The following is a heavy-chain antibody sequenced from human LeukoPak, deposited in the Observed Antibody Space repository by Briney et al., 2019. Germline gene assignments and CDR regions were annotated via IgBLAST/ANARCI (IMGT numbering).Heavy chain of an antibody. CDR2: INPSGGST. J-gene: IGHJ4*02. Sequence: ASVRVSCKASGYTFTIYYIHWVRQAPGQGLEWMGIINPSGGSTSYAQKFQGRVTMTRDTSTSTVYMELSSLRSEDTAVYYCARDPTARAYYDILTGPRGGFDYWGQGTLVPVSS. CDR1: GYTFTIYY. V-gene: IGHV1-46*01. CDR3: ARDPTARAYYDILTGPRGGFDY. D-gene: IGHD3-9*01.